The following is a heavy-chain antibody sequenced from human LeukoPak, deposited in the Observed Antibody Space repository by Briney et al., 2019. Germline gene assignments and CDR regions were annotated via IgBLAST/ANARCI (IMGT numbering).Heavy chain of an antibody. Sequence: PGGSLRLSCAASGFTFSSYSMNWVRQAPGKGLEWVSSISSSSSYIYYADSVKGRFTISRDNAKNSLYLQMNSLRAEDTAVYYCEAYCGGDCYHYDAFDIWGQGTMVTVSS. J-gene: IGHJ3*02. CDR2: ISSSSSYI. V-gene: IGHV3-21*01. D-gene: IGHD2-21*02. CDR3: EAYCGGDCYHYDAFDI. CDR1: GFTFSSYS.